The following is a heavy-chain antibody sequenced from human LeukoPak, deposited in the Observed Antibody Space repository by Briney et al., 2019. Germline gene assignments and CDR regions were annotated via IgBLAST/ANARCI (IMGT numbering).Heavy chain of an antibody. CDR2: IYPGDSDT. J-gene: IGHJ4*02. CDR3: ARVYYYDSSGYYYVELFDY. D-gene: IGHD3-22*01. Sequence: PGESLKISCKGSGYSFTSCWIGWVRQMPGKGLEWMGIIYPGDSDTRYSPSFQGQVTISADKSISTAYLQWSSLKASDTAMYYCARVYYYDSSGYYYVELFDYWGQGTLVTVSS. V-gene: IGHV5-51*01. CDR1: GYSFTSCW.